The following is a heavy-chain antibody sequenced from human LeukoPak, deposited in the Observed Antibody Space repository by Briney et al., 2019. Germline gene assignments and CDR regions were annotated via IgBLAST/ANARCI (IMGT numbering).Heavy chain of an antibody. V-gene: IGHV3-21*01. CDR3: ARARGYDSGVFGMDV. CDR1: GFSFNTYS. J-gene: IGHJ6*02. D-gene: IGHD5-12*01. CDR2: ISSSSRYI. Sequence: GGSLRLSCVASGFSFNTYSMNWVRQAPGKGLEWVSSISSSSRYIFYPESLKGRLTISRDNAKKSLYLQISGLTDGDTAIYYCARARGYDSGVFGMDVWGQGTAVTVSS.